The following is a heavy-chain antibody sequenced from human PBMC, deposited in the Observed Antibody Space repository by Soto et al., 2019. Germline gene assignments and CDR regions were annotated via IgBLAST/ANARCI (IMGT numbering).Heavy chain of an antibody. CDR2: ISAYNGNT. D-gene: IGHD3-3*01. CDR1: GYTFTSYG. J-gene: IGHJ4*02. CDR3: ARNWLWSGYLDVDY. Sequence: GASVKVSCKSSGYTFTSYGISWVRQAPGQGLEWMGWISAYNGNTNYAQKLQGRVTMTTDTSTSTAYMELRSLRSDDTAVYYCARNWLWSGYLDVDYWGQGTLVTVSS. V-gene: IGHV1-18*01.